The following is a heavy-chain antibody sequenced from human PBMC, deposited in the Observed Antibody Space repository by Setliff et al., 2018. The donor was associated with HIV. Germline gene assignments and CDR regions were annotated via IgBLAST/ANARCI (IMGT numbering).Heavy chain of an antibody. Sequence: AGGSLRLSCVASGFNFNKYAMHWVRQAPGKGLECVGLISYDGSATYYADSVEGRFTISRDQYKNALYLQMSTLRPEDTAVYYCVRDQLRYPERWDFDFWGQGTLVTVSS. V-gene: IGHV3-30*04. D-gene: IGHD1-26*01. CDR3: VRDQLRYPERWDFDF. CDR2: ISYDGSAT. J-gene: IGHJ4*02. CDR1: GFNFNKYA.